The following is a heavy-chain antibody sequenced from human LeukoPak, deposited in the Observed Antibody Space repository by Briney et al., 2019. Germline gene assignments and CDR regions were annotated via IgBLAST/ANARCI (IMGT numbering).Heavy chain of an antibody. CDR3: ARDPADDYYGSGSTGDY. CDR1: GGTFSSYA. J-gene: IGHJ4*02. CDR2: IIPIFGTA. Sequence: SVKVSCKASGGTFSSYAISWVRQAPGQGLEWMGGIIPIFGTANYAQKFQGRVTITADKSTSTAYMEPSSLRSEDTAVYYCARDPADDYYGSGSTGDYWGQGTLVTVSS. V-gene: IGHV1-69*06. D-gene: IGHD3-10*01.